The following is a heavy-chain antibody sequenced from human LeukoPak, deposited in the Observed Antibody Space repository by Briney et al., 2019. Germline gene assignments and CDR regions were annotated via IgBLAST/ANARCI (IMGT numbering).Heavy chain of an antibody. CDR2: ISAYNGNT. J-gene: IGHJ4*02. D-gene: IGHD3-22*01. CDR3: ARDTGAVRVNF. V-gene: IGHV1-18*01. CDR1: GYTFTSYG. Sequence: ASVKVSCKASGYTFTSYGISWVRQASGQGLEWMGWISAYNGNTNYAQKLQGRVTMTTDTSTSTAYMELSRLRSDDTAVYYCARDTGAVRVNFWGQGTLVTVSS.